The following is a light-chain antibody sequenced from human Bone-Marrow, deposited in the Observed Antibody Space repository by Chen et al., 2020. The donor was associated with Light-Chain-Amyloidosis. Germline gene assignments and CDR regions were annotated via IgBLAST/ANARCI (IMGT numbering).Light chain of an antibody. J-gene: IGKJ5*01. CDR2: AAS. Sequence: DIQMTQSPSSLSAYERDRVTITCRASQTIGKYLNWYQQKPGKAPKLLIYAASSLQSGVPSRFSGSGSGTDFTLSISSLQAEEFASYYCQQSYSTPITFGQGTRLEIK. V-gene: IGKV1-39*01. CDR3: QQSYSTPIT. CDR1: QTIGKY.